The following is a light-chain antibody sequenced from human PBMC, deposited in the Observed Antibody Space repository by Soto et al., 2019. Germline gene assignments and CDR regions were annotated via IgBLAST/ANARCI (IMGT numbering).Light chain of an antibody. Sequence: EIQMTQSPATGSGSVGDRVTITCRASQTISSWLAWYQQKPGKAPKLLMYKASTLKSGVPSRFSGSGSGTEFTLTISSLQPDDFATYYCQHYNSYSEAFGQGTKVDIK. V-gene: IGKV1-5*03. J-gene: IGKJ1*01. CDR3: QHYNSYSEA. CDR2: KAS. CDR1: QTISSW.